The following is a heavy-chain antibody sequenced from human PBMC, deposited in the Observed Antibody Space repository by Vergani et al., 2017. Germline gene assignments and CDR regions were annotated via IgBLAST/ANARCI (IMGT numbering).Heavy chain of an antibody. Sequence: QVQLHESGPGLVKPSQTLSLTCTVSGGSITSGSFYWSWIRQPAGKGLEWIGRIHSSGTTNYNPSLKSRVTLSVGTSKNQLSLRMTSLTAADTAVYYCARTLGSGSYSSLHMAVWGKGTTVTVYS. J-gene: IGHJ6*03. CDR2: IHSSGTT. V-gene: IGHV4-61*02. CDR1: GGSITSGSFY. D-gene: IGHD3-10*01. CDR3: ARTLGSGSYSSLHMAV.